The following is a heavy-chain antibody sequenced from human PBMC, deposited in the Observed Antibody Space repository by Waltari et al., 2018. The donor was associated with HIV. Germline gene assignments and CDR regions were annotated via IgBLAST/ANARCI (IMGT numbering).Heavy chain of an antibody. CDR3: ARLGYVWGSYRSPRAFDI. J-gene: IGHJ3*02. CDR1: GFPFSRYC. D-gene: IGHD3-16*02. V-gene: IGHV3-74*01. CDR2: INSEGSST. Sequence: EVQLLASGGGLVQPGGSLRLSCAASGFPFSRYCMHWVLQAPGKGLVWVSRINSEGSSTSNAESGKGRFTISRDNAKNTLYLQMNRLRAEDTAVYYCARLGYVWGSYRSPRAFDIWGQGTMVTVSS.